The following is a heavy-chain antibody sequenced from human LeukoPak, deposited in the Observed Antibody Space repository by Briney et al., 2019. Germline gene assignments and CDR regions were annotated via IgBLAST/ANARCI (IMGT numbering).Heavy chain of an antibody. CDR3: ARRPKQQLVRDYGMDV. V-gene: IGHV5-51*01. CDR1: GYSFTSYW. CDR2: IYPGDSDT. D-gene: IGHD6-13*01. Sequence: GESLKISCKGSGYSFTSYWIGWVRQMPGKGLEWMGIIYPGDSDTRYSSSFQGQVTISADKSISTAYLQWSSLKASDTAMYYCARRPKQQLVRDYGMDVWGQGTTVTVSS. J-gene: IGHJ6*02.